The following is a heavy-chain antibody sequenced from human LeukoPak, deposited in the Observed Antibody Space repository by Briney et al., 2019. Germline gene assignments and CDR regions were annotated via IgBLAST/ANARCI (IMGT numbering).Heavy chain of an antibody. Sequence: PGGSLRLSCATSGFDFATYGMHWVRQAPGKGLEWVSGFSASGGSTYYADSVKGRFTISRDNSKNTLYLQMNSLRAEDTAVYYCAKGNSGSYLMHFDYWGQGTLVTVSS. CDR2: FSASGGST. V-gene: IGHV3-23*01. D-gene: IGHD1-26*01. CDR1: GFDFATYG. CDR3: AKGNSGSYLMHFDY. J-gene: IGHJ4*02.